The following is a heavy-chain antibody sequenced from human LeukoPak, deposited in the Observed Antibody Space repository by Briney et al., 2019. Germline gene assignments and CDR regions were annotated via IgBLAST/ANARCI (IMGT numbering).Heavy chain of an antibody. D-gene: IGHD3-3*01. V-gene: IGHV1-8*03. CDR3: ARGDFWSGYSNYYYMDV. J-gene: IGHJ6*03. CDR1: GYTFPNYD. CDR2: MNPHTGHT. Sequence: ASVKVSCKASGYTFPNYDINWVRQATGQGLEWMGWMNPHTGHTGYAQKFQGRVTFTRNTSISTACMDLGSLMSEDTAVYYCARGDFWSGYSNYYYMDVWGKGTTVTVSS.